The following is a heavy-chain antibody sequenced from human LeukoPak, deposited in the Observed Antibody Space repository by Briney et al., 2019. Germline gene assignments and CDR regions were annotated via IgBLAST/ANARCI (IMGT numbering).Heavy chain of an antibody. CDR3: SRKQQPDY. CDR2: ISGSGGST. CDR1: GFTFSRCA. V-gene: IGHV3-23*01. J-gene: IGHJ4*02. D-gene: IGHD6-13*01. Sequence: GGSLRLSCAASGFTFSRCAMSWVRQAPGKGLEWVSAISGSGGSTYYADSVKGRFTISRDNSKNALYLQMNSLRAEDTAVYYCSRKQQPDYWGQGTLVTVSS.